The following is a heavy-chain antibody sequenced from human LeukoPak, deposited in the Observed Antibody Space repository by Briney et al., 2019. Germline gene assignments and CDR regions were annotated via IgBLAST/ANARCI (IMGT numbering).Heavy chain of an antibody. Sequence: GGSLRLSCAASGFTFSDYYMSWIRQTPGKGLEWVSYISSSGSTIYYADSVKGRFTISRDNSKNTIFLQMNSLRVEDTAVYYCAKGISADGYNFERGADYWGQGAQVIVSS. V-gene: IGHV3-11*01. CDR1: GFTFSDYY. CDR3: AKGISADGYNFERGADY. J-gene: IGHJ4*02. D-gene: IGHD5-24*01. CDR2: ISSSGSTI.